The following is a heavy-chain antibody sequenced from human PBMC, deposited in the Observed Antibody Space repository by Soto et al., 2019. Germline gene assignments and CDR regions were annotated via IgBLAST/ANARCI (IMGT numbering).Heavy chain of an antibody. Sequence: SETLSLTXTVSGGSISSYYWSWIRQPPGKGLEWIGYIYYSGSTNYNPSLKSRVTISVDTSKNQFSLKLSSVTAADPAVYYCARGTMVRGFDYWGQGTLVTVSS. V-gene: IGHV4-59*01. J-gene: IGHJ4*02. CDR2: IYYSGST. CDR3: ARGTMVRGFDY. D-gene: IGHD3-10*01. CDR1: GGSISSYY.